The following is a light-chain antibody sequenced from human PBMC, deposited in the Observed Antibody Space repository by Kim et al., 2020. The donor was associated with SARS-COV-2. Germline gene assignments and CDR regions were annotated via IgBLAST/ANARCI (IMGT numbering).Light chain of an antibody. Sequence: RVSISGTGSSSNIGAGCDVHWYQQLPGTAPKLLIYGNSNRPSGVPDRFSGSKSGTSASLAITGLQAEDEADYYCQSYDSSLSGVVFGGGTQLTVL. CDR2: GNS. CDR3: QSYDSSLSGVV. CDR1: SSNIGAGCD. V-gene: IGLV1-40*01. J-gene: IGLJ2*01.